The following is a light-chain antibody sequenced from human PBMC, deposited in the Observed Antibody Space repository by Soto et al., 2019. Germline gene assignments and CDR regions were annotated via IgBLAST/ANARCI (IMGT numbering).Light chain of an antibody. V-gene: IGKV1-39*01. CDR3: QQSYTTPLT. J-gene: IGKJ4*01. CDR2: AAS. Sequence: EIQMTQSPSSLSASVGDRVTITCRAGQSISSYLNWYRQKPGKAPKLLISAASRLQSGVPSRFSGSGSGTDFNLTISSLQPEDFATYYCQQSYTTPLTFGGGTKVDIK. CDR1: QSISSY.